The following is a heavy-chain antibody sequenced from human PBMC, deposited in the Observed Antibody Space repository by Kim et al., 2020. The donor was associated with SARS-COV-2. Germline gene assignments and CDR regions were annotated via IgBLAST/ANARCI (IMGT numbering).Heavy chain of an antibody. CDR1: DFIFSSYA. CDR3: AKRGGYTGSFYYMDV. V-gene: IGHV3-23*01. CDR2: INISGGSA. J-gene: IGHJ6*03. Sequence: GGSLRLSCAASDFIFSSYAMTWVRQAPGKGLEWVSTINISGGSAYYADSVKGRFTISRDNSKNTLYLQMNSLRAEDTAVYYCAKRGGYTGSFYYMDVWGKGTTVTVSS. D-gene: IGHD1-1*01.